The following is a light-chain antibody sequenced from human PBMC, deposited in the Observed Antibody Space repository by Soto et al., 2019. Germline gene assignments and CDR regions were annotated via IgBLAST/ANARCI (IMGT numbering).Light chain of an antibody. V-gene: IGKV1-5*03. CDR2: KAS. CDR1: QTISSW. J-gene: IGKJ1*01. Sequence: DIQMTQSPSTLSGSVGDRVTMACRASQTISSWLAWYQQKPGKAPKLLIYKASTLKSGVPSRFSGSGSGTEFTLTISSLQPDDFATYYCQHYNSYSEAFSQGTKVDI. CDR3: QHYNSYSEA.